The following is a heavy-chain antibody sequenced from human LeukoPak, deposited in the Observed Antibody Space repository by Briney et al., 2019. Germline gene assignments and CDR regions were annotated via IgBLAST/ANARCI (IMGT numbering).Heavy chain of an antibody. CDR2: INPNSGGT. Sequence: ASVKVSCKASGYTFTSYDINWVRQAPGQGLEWMGWINPNSGGTNYAQKFQGRVTMTRDTSISTAYMELSRLRSDDTAVYYCAKDQADCSSVSCYERGFDYWGQGTLVTVSS. CDR3: AKDQADCSSVSCYERGFDY. CDR1: GYTFTSYD. J-gene: IGHJ4*02. V-gene: IGHV1-2*02. D-gene: IGHD2-2*01.